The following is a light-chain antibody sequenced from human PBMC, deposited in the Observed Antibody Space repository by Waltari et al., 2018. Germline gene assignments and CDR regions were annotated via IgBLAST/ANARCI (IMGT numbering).Light chain of an antibody. J-gene: IGKJ2*01. Sequence: DIQLTQSPSFLSASVGDRVTITCRASQGISSYLAWYQQKPGKAPKLLIYTSSTLQSGVPSRFSGSGSGTEFTLTISSLQPEDVATYYCQHLNSYPVTFGQGTKLEIK. CDR2: TSS. CDR3: QHLNSYPVT. V-gene: IGKV1-9*01. CDR1: QGISSY.